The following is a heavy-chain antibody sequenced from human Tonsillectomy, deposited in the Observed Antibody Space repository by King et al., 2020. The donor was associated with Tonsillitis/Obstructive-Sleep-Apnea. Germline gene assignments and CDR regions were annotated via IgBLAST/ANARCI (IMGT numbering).Heavy chain of an antibody. D-gene: IGHD2-2*02. V-gene: IGHV1-46*01. CDR3: ARGEDIVVVPAAIGYYY. J-gene: IGHJ4*02. CDR2: INPSGGST. Sequence: QLVQSGAEVKKPGASVKVSCKASGYTFTSYYMHWVRQAPGQGLEWMGIINPSGGSTGYAQKFQGRVTMTRDTSTSTVYMELSSLRSEDTAVYYCARGEDIVVVPAAIGYYYWGQGTLVTVSS. CDR1: GYTFTSYY.